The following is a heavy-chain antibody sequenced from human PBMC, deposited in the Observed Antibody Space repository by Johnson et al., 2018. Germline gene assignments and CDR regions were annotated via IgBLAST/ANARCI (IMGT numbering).Heavy chain of an antibody. CDR3: VRLSGNHVQFSLDY. CDR2: ISYSGNT. D-gene: IGHD1-14*01. V-gene: IGHV4-39*02. J-gene: IGHJ4*02. Sequence: YSSGSVSYWGWIRQXPGKGLDWIGSISYSGNTHYKPSLKSRVTISVDTSKNHFSLNLTSVTAADTAVYYCVRLSGNHVQFSLDYWGQGTLVTVSS. CDR1: YSSGSVSY.